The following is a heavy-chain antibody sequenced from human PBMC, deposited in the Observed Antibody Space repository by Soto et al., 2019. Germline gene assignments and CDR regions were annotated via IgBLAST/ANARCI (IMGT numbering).Heavy chain of an antibody. CDR2: VFWDGGE. CDR3: TLVYGSGSWGWDFHS. V-gene: IGHV2-5*02. D-gene: IGHD1-26*01. Sequence: QITLRESGPSLVKPTETLTLTCTFSGFSLTTTGVGVGWIRQPPGKALEWLAVVFWDGGERYSPSLKSRVTITKATSKDQVVFTMTNMDPADTATYYCTLVYGSGSWGWDFHSWGQGTLVTVSS. CDR1: GFSLTTTGVG. J-gene: IGHJ4*02.